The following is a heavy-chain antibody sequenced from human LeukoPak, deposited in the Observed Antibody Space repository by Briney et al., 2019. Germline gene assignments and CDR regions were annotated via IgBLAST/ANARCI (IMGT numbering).Heavy chain of an antibody. CDR3: ARTHYDSSGYLDAFDI. V-gene: IGHV4-38-2*02. CDR2: IYHSGST. D-gene: IGHD3-22*01. J-gene: IGHJ3*02. Sequence: PSETLSLTCTVSGYSISSGYYWGWIRQPPGKGLEWIGSIYHSGSTYYNPSLKSRVTISVDTSKNQFSLKLSSVTAADTAVYYCARTHYDSSGYLDAFDIWGQGTMVTVSS. CDR1: GYSISSGYY.